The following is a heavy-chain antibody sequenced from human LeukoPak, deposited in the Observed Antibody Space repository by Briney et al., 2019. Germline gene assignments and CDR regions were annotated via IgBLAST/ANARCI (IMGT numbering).Heavy chain of an antibody. CDR2: ISGSGGST. J-gene: IGHJ6*02. CDR1: GFTFSSYA. CDR3: AKTVVVPAAPGGYYGMDV. D-gene: IGHD2-2*01. Sequence: GGSLRLSCAASGFTFSSYAMSWVRQAPGKGLEWVSAISGSGGSTYYADSVKGRFTISRDNSKNTLYLQMNSLRAEDTAVYYCAKTVVVPAAPGGYYGMDVWGQGTTVTVSS. V-gene: IGHV3-23*01.